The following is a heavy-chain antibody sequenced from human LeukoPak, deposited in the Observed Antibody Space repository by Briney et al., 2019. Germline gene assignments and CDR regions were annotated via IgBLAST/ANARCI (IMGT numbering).Heavy chain of an antibody. J-gene: IGHJ6*03. V-gene: IGHV4-61*02. CDR3: AREQHSSSSTPPYYYYYYMDV. CDR2: IYTSGST. D-gene: IGHD6-6*01. CDR1: GGSISSGSYY. Sequence: PSQTLSLTCTVSGGSISSGSYYWSWIRQPAGKGLEWIGRIYTSGSTNYNPSLKSRVTISVDTSKNQFSLKLSSVTAADTAVYYCAREQHSSSSTPPYYYYYYMDVWGKGTTVTVSS.